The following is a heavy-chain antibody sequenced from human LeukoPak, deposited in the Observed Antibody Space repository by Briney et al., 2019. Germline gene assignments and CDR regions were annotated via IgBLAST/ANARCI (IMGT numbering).Heavy chain of an antibody. D-gene: IGHD6-13*01. CDR1: GFTFSNYG. Sequence: SLRLSCAASGFTFSNYGMHWVRQAPGKGLEWVAFIPYDGSNEYYADSVKGRFTISRDNSKNTLYLEMNSLRAEDTAMYYCAKDRGIAAAYYFMDVWGKGTTVSVSS. CDR3: AKDRGIAAAYYFMDV. CDR2: IPYDGSNE. J-gene: IGHJ6*03. V-gene: IGHV3-30*02.